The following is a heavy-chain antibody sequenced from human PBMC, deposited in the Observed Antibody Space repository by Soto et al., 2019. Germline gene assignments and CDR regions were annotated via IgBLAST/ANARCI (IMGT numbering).Heavy chain of an antibody. J-gene: IGHJ4*02. D-gene: IGHD4-17*01. V-gene: IGHV3-23*01. CDR3: AISTVTLFRLAYFDS. Sequence: GGSLRLSCAASGFTFSNFVMNWVRQAPGKGLEWVSGIGGSGGSTYYADSVKGRFTVSRDNSKNAVYLQMNSLRAEDTAVFYCAISTVTLFRLAYFDSWGQGTLVTGSS. CDR1: GFTFSNFV. CDR2: IGGSGGST.